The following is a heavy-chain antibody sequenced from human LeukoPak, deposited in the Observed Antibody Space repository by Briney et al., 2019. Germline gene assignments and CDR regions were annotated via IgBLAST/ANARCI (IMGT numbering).Heavy chain of an antibody. CDR1: GFSFSSYE. V-gene: IGHV3-48*03. CDR2: IIGSGSTT. D-gene: IGHD2-21*01. Sequence: PGGSLRLSCAASGFSFSSYEMNWVRQAPGKGLEWLSYIIGSGSTTQYADSVRDRLTISRNNDKNAVYLQMNSLRADDTAIYYCVRDRGGAYSGDNLFDPWGQGTLVTVSS. J-gene: IGHJ5*02. CDR3: VRDRGGAYSGDNLFDP.